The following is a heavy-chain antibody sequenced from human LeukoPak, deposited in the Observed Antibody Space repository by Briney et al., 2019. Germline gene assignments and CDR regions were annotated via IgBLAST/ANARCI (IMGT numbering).Heavy chain of an antibody. J-gene: IGHJ5*02. Sequence: ASVKVSCKASGYTFTDYVISWVRQAPGHGLEWMGWINTYNGNTNYLLKLQGRVTMTRDTTTNTAYMELRSLRSDDTAVYYCARSWGYDGNWFDPWGQGTLVTVSS. D-gene: IGHD3-3*01. CDR1: GYTFTDYV. V-gene: IGHV1-18*01. CDR3: ARSWGYDGNWFDP. CDR2: INTYNGNT.